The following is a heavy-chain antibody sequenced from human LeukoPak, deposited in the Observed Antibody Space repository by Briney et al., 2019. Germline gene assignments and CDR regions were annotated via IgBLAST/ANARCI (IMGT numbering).Heavy chain of an antibody. CDR1: GYPLSTSGMC. J-gene: IGHJ4*02. V-gene: IGHV2-70*11. Sequence: SGPALVKPPQTLTLPCTFYGYPLSTSGMCVSWIRQPPGKALEWLARIDWDDDKYYSTSLKTRLTISKDTSKHQVVLTMTNMDPVDTATYYCARVQYYYDSSGKKYYCDYWGQGTLLSVSS. CDR3: ARVQYYYDSSGKKYYCDY. D-gene: IGHD3-22*01. CDR2: IDWDDDK.